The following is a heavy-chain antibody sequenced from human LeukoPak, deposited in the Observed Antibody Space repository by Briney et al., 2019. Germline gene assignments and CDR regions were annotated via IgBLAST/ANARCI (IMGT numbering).Heavy chain of an antibody. CDR2: ISYDGSNQ. CDR1: GFTFSSYG. Sequence: PGGSLRLSCAASGFTFSSYGMHGVRQAPGKGLEGGAVISYDGSNQYYADSVKGRFTISRDNSKNTLYLQMNSLRAEDTAVYYCAKDLRWLAFDYWGQGTLVTVSS. J-gene: IGHJ4*02. V-gene: IGHV3-30*18. D-gene: IGHD4-23*01. CDR3: AKDLRWLAFDY.